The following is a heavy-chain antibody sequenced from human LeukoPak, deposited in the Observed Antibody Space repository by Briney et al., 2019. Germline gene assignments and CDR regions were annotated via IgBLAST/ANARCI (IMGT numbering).Heavy chain of an antibody. CDR2: IYYSGST. CDR3: ARGTTVTAYAFDI. D-gene: IGHD4-17*01. CDR1: GGSISSHY. J-gene: IGHJ3*02. V-gene: IGHV4-59*11. Sequence: SETLSLTCTVSGGSISSHYWSWIRQPPGKGLEWIGYIYYSGSTNYYPSLKSRVTMSLDTSKNQFSLKLSSVTAADTAVYYCARGTTVTAYAFDIWGQGTMVTVSS.